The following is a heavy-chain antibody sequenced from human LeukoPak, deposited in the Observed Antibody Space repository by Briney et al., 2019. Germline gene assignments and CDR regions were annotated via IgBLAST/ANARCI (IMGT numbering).Heavy chain of an antibody. J-gene: IGHJ3*02. CDR1: GFTFSSYS. D-gene: IGHD3-16*01. Sequence: GGSLRLSCAASGFTFSSYSMNWVRQAPGKGLEWVSSISSSSSYIYYADSVKGRFTISRDNAKNSLYLQMNSLRAEDTAVYYCARSMITFGGVIASAFDIWGQGTMVTVSS. CDR2: ISSSSSYI. CDR3: ARSMITFGGVIASAFDI. V-gene: IGHV3-21*01.